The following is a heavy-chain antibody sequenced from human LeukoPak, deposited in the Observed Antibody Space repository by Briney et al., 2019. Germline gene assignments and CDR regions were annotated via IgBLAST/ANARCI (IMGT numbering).Heavy chain of an antibody. CDR2: ISPYNGNT. V-gene: IGHV1-18*01. Sequence: ASVKVSCKASGYDFTSVGITWVRQALGQGLEWMGWISPYNGNTRYVQKLQGRVTMTTDTSTSTAYMELRSLRFDDTAVYYCARAGSGSGWYFDYWGQGTLVTVSS. D-gene: IGHD6-19*01. J-gene: IGHJ4*02. CDR3: ARAGSGSGWYFDY. CDR1: GYDFTSVG.